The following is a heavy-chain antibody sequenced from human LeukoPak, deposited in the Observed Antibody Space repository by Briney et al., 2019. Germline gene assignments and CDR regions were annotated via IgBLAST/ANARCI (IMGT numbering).Heavy chain of an antibody. CDR1: GFTFSSYS. CDR2: ISSSSSYI. J-gene: IGHJ4*02. CDR3: ARNRASVAGESYFDY. Sequence: PGGSLRLSCAASGFTFSSYSMNWVRKAPGKGLKWSHSISSSSSYIYYADSVKGRFTISRDNAKNSLYLQMNSLRAEDTAVYYCARNRASVAGESYFDYWGQGTLVTVSS. D-gene: IGHD6-19*01. V-gene: IGHV3-21*01.